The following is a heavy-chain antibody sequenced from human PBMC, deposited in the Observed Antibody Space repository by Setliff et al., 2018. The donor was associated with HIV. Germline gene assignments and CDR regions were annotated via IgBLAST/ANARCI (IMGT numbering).Heavy chain of an antibody. CDR2: ISGSGGST. CDR1: GFTFSSYA. V-gene: IGHV3-23*01. CDR3: ARDSPLSHFDY. Sequence: GGSLRLSCAASGFTFSSYAMSWVRQAPGKGLEWVSAISGSGGSTYYADSAKGRFIISRDNYKNTLYLQMNSLRPEDTAVYYCARDSPLSHFDYWGQGILVTVSS. J-gene: IGHJ4*02.